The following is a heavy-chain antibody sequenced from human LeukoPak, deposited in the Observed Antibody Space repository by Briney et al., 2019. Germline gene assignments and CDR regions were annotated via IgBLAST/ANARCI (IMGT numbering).Heavy chain of an antibody. V-gene: IGHV3-30*18. J-gene: IGHJ4*02. D-gene: IGHD3-22*01. CDR3: AKGDSSGVTFDY. CDR2: ISYDGNNK. CDR1: GFTFSSYG. Sequence: GGSLRLSCAASGFTFSSYGMHWVRQAPGKGLEWVAVISYDGNNKYYADSVKGRFTISRDNSKNTLYLQMNSLRAEDTAVYYCAKGDSSGVTFDYWGQGTLVTVSS.